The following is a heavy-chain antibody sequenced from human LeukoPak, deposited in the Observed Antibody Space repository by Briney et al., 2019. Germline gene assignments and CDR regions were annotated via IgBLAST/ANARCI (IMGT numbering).Heavy chain of an antibody. D-gene: IGHD5-18*01. J-gene: IGHJ4*02. Sequence: GGSLRLSCAASGFTFSSYWMSWVRQAPGKGLEWVANIKEDGSEKYYVDSVKGRFTISRDNAKNSLYLQMNSLRAEDTAVYYCASAVDTAMVTMGYWGQGTLVTVCS. CDR2: IKEDGSEK. CDR1: GFTFSSYW. V-gene: IGHV3-7*01. CDR3: ASAVDTAMVTMGY.